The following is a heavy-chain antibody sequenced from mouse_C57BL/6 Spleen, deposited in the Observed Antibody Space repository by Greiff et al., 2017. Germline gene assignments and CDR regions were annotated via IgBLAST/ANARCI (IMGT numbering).Heavy chain of an antibody. CDR3: TRGGAPYYFDY. CDR2: ISSGGDYI. J-gene: IGHJ2*01. Sequence: EVKVEESGEGLVKPGGSLKLSCAASGFTFSSYAMSWVRQTPEKRLEWVAYISSGGDYIYYADTVKGRFTLSRDNARNTLYLQMSSLKSEDTAMYYCTRGGAPYYFDYWGQGTTLTVSS. V-gene: IGHV5-9-1*02. CDR1: GFTFSSYA.